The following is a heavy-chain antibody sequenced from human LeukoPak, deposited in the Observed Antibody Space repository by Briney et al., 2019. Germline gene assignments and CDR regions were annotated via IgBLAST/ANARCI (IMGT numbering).Heavy chain of an antibody. CDR3: ARALSYSYGSMDF. J-gene: IGHJ4*02. D-gene: IGHD5-18*01. CDR1: GLTFSSYS. Sequence: GGSLRLSCAASGLTFSSYSMNWVRQAPGQGLERVSSISSGSKYIYNADLVKGRFTISRDNAKNSLYLQMNSLRAEDTAVYYCARALSYSYGSMDFWGQGALVIVSS. V-gene: IGHV3-21*01. CDR2: ISSGSKYI.